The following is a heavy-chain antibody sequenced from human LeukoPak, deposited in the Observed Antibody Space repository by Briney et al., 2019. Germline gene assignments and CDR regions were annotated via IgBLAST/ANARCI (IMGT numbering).Heavy chain of an antibody. CDR1: GFTFSSYG. Sequence: GGSLRLSCAASGFTFSSYGMHWVRQAPGKGLEWVAVIWYDGSNKYYADSVKGRFTISRDNSKNTLYLQMNSLRAEDTAVYYCARSGIAVAGGDYFDYWGQGTLVTVSS. J-gene: IGHJ4*02. CDR3: ARSGIAVAGGDYFDY. V-gene: IGHV3-33*01. CDR2: IWYDGSNK. D-gene: IGHD6-19*01.